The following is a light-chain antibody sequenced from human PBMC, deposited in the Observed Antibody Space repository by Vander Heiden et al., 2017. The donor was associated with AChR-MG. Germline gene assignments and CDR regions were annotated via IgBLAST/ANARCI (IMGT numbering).Light chain of an antibody. CDR2: WAS. J-gene: IGKJ1*01. Sequence: DIVMTQSPDSLAVSLGERATINCKSSQSVLYSTNHKDYLAWYQQKPGQPPKLLIYWASTRESGVPDRFSGSGSGTDFTLTISSLQAEDAAVYYCQQFYSSPRTFGQGSKVEIK. V-gene: IGKV4-1*01. CDR1: QSVLYSTNHKDY. CDR3: QQFYSSPRT.